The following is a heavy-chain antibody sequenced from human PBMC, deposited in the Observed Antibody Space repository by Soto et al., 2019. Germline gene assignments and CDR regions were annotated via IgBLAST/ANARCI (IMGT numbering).Heavy chain of an antibody. V-gene: IGHV1-2*02. CDR1: GYTFTGYY. Sequence: ASVNVYCTSSGYTFTGYYMHWVRQTPGQGLEWMGWINPNSGGTNYAQKFQGRVTMTRDTSISTAYMELSRLRSDDTAVYYCSSYRLWSGRYYYGMDVWGQGTTVTVSS. CDR3: SSYRLWSGRYYYGMDV. D-gene: IGHD3-3*01. J-gene: IGHJ6*02. CDR2: INPNSGGT.